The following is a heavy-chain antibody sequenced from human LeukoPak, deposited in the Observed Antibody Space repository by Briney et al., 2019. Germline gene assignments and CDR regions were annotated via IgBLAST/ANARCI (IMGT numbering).Heavy chain of an antibody. CDR2: IKAISGGA. V-gene: IGHV1-2*02. Sequence: SVKLSCKAARYTFTGYYMHWGRQARGQGLEGMGWIKAISGGADYAQKFHVRVTMTMDTSLSTAYMELSSLRSDDTAVYYCARRSNWVDYWGQGTLVTVSS. CDR1: RYTFTGYY. D-gene: IGHD7-27*01. CDR3: ARRSNWVDY. J-gene: IGHJ4*02.